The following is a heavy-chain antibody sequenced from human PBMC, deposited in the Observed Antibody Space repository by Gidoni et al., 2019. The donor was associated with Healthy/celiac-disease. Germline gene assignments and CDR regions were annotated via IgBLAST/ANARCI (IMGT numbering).Heavy chain of an antibody. CDR3: ARDIVVVPAAREVYYYYGMDV. V-gene: IGHV4-31*03. CDR2: IYYSGST. Sequence: QVQLQESGPGLVKLSQTLSLTCTVSGGSISSGGYYWSWIRQHPGKGLEWIGYIYYSGSTYYNPSLKSRVTISVDTSKNQFSLKLSSVTAADTAVYYCARDIVVVPAAREVYYYYGMDVWGQGTTVTVSS. D-gene: IGHD2-2*01. CDR1: GGSISSGGYY. J-gene: IGHJ6*02.